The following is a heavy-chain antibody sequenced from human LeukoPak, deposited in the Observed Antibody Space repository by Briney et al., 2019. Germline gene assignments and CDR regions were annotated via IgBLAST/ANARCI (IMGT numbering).Heavy chain of an antibody. CDR1: GFTFSSYG. CDR2: ISYDGSNK. D-gene: IGHD3-10*01. V-gene: IGHV3-30*18. J-gene: IGHJ6*02. CDR3: AKDLYYGSGSYLKGYGMDV. Sequence: GGSLRLSCAASGFTFSSYGMHWVRQAPGKGLEWVAVISYDGSNKYYADSVKGRFTISRDNSKNTLYLQMNSLRAEDTAVYYCAKDLYYGSGSYLKGYGMDVWGQGTTVTVSS.